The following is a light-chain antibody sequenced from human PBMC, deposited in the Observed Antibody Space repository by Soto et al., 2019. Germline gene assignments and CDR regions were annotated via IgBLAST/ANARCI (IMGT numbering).Light chain of an antibody. Sequence: DIQMTQSPSTLSASVGDRVTITCRASQSISSWLAWYQQKPGKAPKLLSYDASSLESGVPSRFSGSRSGTESTLTISSLQPDDFATYYCQQYNSYSPYTFGQGTKLEIK. CDR1: QSISSW. V-gene: IGKV1-5*01. CDR2: DAS. CDR3: QQYNSYSPYT. J-gene: IGKJ2*01.